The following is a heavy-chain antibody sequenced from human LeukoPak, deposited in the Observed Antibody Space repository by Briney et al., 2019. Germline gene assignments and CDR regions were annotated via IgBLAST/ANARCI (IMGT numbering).Heavy chain of an antibody. CDR2: IKRDGSEK. CDR3: ARIDRDYVWGSYRSYYFDY. V-gene: IGHV3-7*01. J-gene: IGHJ4*02. D-gene: IGHD3-16*02. Sequence: GGSLRLSCAASGFTFSSYWMSWVRQAPGKGLEWVANIKRDGSEKYYVDSVKGRFTISRDNAKNSLYLQMNSLRAEDTAVYYCARIDRDYVWGSYRSYYFDYWGQGTLVTVSS. CDR1: GFTFSSYW.